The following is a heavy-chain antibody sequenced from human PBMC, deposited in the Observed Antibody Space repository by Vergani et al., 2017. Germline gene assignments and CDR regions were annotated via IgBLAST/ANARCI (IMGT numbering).Heavy chain of an antibody. V-gene: IGHV3-30*18. Sequence: QVQLVESGGGVVQPGRSLRLSCAASGFTFSSYGMHWVRQAPGKGLEWVAVISYDGSNKYYADSVKGRFNISRDNSKNTLYLKMNSLRAEDTAVYYCVKLDDFWSGYYGPFGVDYWGQGTLVTVSS. CDR1: GFTFSSYG. CDR2: ISYDGSNK. D-gene: IGHD3-3*01. CDR3: VKLDDFWSGYYGPFGVDY. J-gene: IGHJ4*02.